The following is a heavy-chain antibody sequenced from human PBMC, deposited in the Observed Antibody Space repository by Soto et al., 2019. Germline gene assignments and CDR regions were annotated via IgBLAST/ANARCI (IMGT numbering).Heavy chain of an antibody. CDR2: MYHSGNT. J-gene: IGHJ5*02. CDR1: GYSISSGYY. D-gene: IGHD6-6*01. CDR3: ARDLSSSSENWFDP. V-gene: IGHV4-38-2*02. Sequence: SETLSLTCAVSGYSISSGYYWGWIRQPPGKGLEWIGSMYHSGNTYYNPSLKSRVTISVDTSKNQFSLKLSSVTAANTAVYYCARDLSSSSENWFDPWGQGILVTVSS.